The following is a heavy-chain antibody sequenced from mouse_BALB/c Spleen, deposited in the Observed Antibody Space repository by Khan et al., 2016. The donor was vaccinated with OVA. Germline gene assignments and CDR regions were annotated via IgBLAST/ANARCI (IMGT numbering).Heavy chain of an antibody. D-gene: IGHD1-1*01. J-gene: IGHJ4*01. Sequence: DLVMPGAAVTLSCKASGYTFTSYWINWIKQRPGQGLEWIGRIAPGSDSTSYNDMFKGKATLTVDASSSTAYIQVSSLSSEDSAAYFSAISNYYGSGLYAMDFWGQGTSVTVSS. CDR2: IAPGSDST. V-gene: IGHV1S41*01. CDR3: AISNYYGSGLYAMDF. CDR1: GYTFTSYW.